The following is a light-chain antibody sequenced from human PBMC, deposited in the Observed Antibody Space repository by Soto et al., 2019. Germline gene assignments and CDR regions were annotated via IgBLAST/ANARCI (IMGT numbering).Light chain of an antibody. CDR3: CSYVGNSYV. CDR1: SSDVGSYNL. V-gene: IGLV2-23*01. J-gene: IGLJ1*01. Sequence: QSALTQPASLSGSPGQSITISCTGTSSDVGSYNLVSWYQQYPGKVPKLVIYEGIKRPSGVSNRFSASKSGNTASLTISGLQTEDEADYYCCSYVGNSYVFGTGTKSPS. CDR2: EGI.